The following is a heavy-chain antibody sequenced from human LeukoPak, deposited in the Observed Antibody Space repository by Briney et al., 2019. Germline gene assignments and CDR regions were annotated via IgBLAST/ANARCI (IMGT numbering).Heavy chain of an antibody. Sequence: GGSLRLSCTVSGFTVSSNSMSWVRQAPGKGLEWVSSIYSDNTHYSDSVKGRFTISRDNSKNTLYLQMNSLRAEDTAVYYCARRAGAYSHPYDYWGQGTLVTVSS. D-gene: IGHD4/OR15-4a*01. CDR2: IYSDNT. CDR1: GFTVSSNS. J-gene: IGHJ4*02. V-gene: IGHV3-53*01. CDR3: ARRAGAYSHPYDY.